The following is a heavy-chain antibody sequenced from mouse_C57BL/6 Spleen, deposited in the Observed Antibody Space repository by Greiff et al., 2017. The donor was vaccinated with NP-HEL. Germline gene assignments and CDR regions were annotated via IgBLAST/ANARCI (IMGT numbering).Heavy chain of an antibody. CDR2: IRSKSNNYAT. CDR1: GFSFNTYA. V-gene: IGHV10-1*01. Sequence: DVHLVESGGGLVQPKGSLKLSCAASGFSFNTYAMNWVRQAPGKGLEWVARIRSKSNNYATYYADSVKDRFTISRDDSESMLYLQMNNLKTEDTAMYYCVRQGPYYFDYWGQGTTLTVSS. CDR3: VRQGPYYFDY. J-gene: IGHJ2*01.